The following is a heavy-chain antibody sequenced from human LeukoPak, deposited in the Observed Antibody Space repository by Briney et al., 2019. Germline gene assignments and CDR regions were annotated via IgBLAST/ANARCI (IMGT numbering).Heavy chain of an antibody. CDR2: ISWNSGSI. CDR1: GFTFDDYA. V-gene: IGHV3-9*03. CDR3: AKDRGRGYYYMDV. Sequence: QPGRSLRLSCAASGFTFDDYAMHWVRQAPGKGLEWVSGISWNSGSIGYADSVKGRFTISRDNAKNSLYLQMNSLRAEDMALYYCAKDRGRGYYYMDVWGKGTTVTVSS. J-gene: IGHJ6*03.